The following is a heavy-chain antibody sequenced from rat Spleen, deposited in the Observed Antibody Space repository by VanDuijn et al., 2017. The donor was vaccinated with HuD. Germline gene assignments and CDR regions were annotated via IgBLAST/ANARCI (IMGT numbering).Heavy chain of an antibody. V-gene: IGHV2-1*01. CDR1: GFSLTSNS. CDR2: IWSDGST. J-gene: IGHJ3*01. Sequence: QVQLKESGPGLVQPSQTLSLTCTVSGFSLTSNSVNWVRQPPGKGLEWMGAIWSDGSTDYNSALKSRLSISRDTSKSQVFLKMNSLQTEDTAIYFCTSPFRWFAYWGQGTLVTVSS. CDR3: TSPFRWFAY.